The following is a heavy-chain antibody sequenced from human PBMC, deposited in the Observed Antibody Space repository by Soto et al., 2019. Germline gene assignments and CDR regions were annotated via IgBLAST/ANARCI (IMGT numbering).Heavy chain of an antibody. V-gene: IGHV3-9*01. CDR1: GFTFDDYA. CDR2: ISWDSVSI. J-gene: IGHJ6*02. CDR3: AKDHYGSAIYGMDV. D-gene: IGHD3-10*01. Sequence: EVQLVESGGGLVQPGRSLRLSCAVSGFTFDDYAMHWVRQAPGKGLEWVSGISWDSVSIGYADSVKGRFTISRDNAKNSLYLQMKSLRAEDTALYYCAKDHYGSAIYGMDVWDQGTTVTVSS.